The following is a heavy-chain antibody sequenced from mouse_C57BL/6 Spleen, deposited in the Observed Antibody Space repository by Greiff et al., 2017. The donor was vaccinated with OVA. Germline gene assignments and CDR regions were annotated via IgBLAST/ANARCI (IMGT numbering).Heavy chain of an antibody. Sequence: QLQQPGAELVRPGASGKLSCKASGYTFTSYRMGWVKQRPGQGLEWIGNIYPSDSETHYNQKFKDKATLTVDKSSSTAYMQLSSLTSEDSAVYYCARRFYAMDYWGQGTSVTVSS. J-gene: IGHJ4*01. CDR1: GYTFTSYR. V-gene: IGHV1-61*01. CDR2: IYPSDSET. CDR3: ARRFYAMDY.